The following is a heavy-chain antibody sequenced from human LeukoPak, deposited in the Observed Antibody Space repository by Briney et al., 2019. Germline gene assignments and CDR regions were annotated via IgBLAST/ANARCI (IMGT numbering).Heavy chain of an antibody. Sequence: GGSLRLSCAASGFTFTDYYMIWIRQAPGKGLEWLSYISGNGESVKYADSVKGRFTISRDNVKNSLFLQMKSLGVEDTAVYYCARDGSVKAPDRWGWYDPWGQGTRVTVSS. CDR2: ISGNGESV. V-gene: IGHV3-11*01. D-gene: IGHD3-22*01. CDR1: GFTFTDYY. CDR3: ARDGSVKAPDRWGWYDP. J-gene: IGHJ5*02.